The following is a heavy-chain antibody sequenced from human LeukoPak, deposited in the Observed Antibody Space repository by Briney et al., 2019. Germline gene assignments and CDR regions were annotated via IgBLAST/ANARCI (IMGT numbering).Heavy chain of an antibody. CDR2: ISSSSSYI. D-gene: IGHD6-6*01. V-gene: IGHV3-21*01. CDR1: GFTFSSYS. J-gene: IGHJ3*02. Sequence: GGSLRLSCAASGFTFSSYSMNWVRQAPGKGLEWVSSISSSSSYIYYADSVKGRFTISRDNAKNSPHLQMNSLRAEDTAVYYCAKGSSRPPNAFDIWGQGTLVTVSS. CDR3: AKGSSRPPNAFDI.